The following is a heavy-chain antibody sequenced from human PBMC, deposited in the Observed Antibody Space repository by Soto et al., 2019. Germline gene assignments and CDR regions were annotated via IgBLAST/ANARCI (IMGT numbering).Heavy chain of an antibody. CDR1: GFTFDDYA. J-gene: IGHJ6*02. CDR2: ISWNSGSI. Sequence: EVQLVESGGGLVQPGRSLRLSCAASGFTFDDYAMHWVREAPGKGLEWVSGISWNSGSIGYADSVKGRFTISRDNAKNSLYVQMNSLRAEDTALYYCVTDIFGYSSTYYGMDVWGQGTTVTVSS. D-gene: IGHD6-19*01. V-gene: IGHV3-9*01. CDR3: VTDIFGYSSTYYGMDV.